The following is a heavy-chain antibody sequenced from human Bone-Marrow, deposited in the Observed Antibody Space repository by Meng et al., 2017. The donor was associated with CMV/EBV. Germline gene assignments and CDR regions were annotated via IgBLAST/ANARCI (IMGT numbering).Heavy chain of an antibody. CDR2: ITSRSDKM. CDR3: AKVGDNYYDTGGFYDAADY. V-gene: IGHV3-21*01. CDR1: GFTFRTYN. J-gene: IGHJ4*02. D-gene: IGHD3-22*01. Sequence: GESLKISCAASGFTFRTYNMNWVRQAPGKGLEWVSSITSRSDKMYYRDSVRGRFTVSRDNAKNSLYLQMNSLRVEDTAVYYCAKVGDNYYDTGGFYDAADYWGQGTLVTVSS.